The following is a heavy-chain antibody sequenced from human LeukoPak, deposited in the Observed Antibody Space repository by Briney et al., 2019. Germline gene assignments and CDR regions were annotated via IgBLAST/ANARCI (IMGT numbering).Heavy chain of an antibody. CDR3: AKRRDQSSDGAFDY. V-gene: IGHV3-23*01. D-gene: IGHD6-19*01. Sequence: PGGSLRLSCAASGFTFSSYAMSWVRQDPGKGLEWVSAISSSGGSTHYADSVKGRFTISRDNSKNTLYLQMNSLRAEDTAVYYCAKRRDQSSDGAFDYWGQGTLVTVSS. J-gene: IGHJ4*02. CDR2: ISSSGGST. CDR1: GFTFSSYA.